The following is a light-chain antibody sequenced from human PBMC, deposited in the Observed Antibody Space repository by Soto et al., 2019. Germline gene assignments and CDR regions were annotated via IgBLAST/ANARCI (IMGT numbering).Light chain of an antibody. V-gene: IGKV4-1*01. Sequence: DIVMTQSPDSLAVSLGERATINCKSSQSVLYSSNNKNYVAWYQQKPGQPPKLLIYWASTRESGVPDRFSGSGSVTDFALPCSSRQAEDVALYYCQQYHSTPNPCGQGTKLEI. CDR2: WAS. J-gene: IGKJ2*01. CDR1: QSVLYSSNNKNY. CDR3: QQYHSTPNP.